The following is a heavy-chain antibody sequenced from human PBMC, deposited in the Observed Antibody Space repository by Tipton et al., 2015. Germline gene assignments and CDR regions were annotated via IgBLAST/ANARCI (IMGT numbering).Heavy chain of an antibody. CDR2: ISWNSHVI. CDR3: AKDSAGAPGGPFYYYYGMDV. V-gene: IGHV3-9*01. J-gene: IGHJ6*02. CDR1: GFTFAEYA. Sequence: VQLVQSGGGLVQPGRSLRLSCAASGFTFAEYAMHWVRQAPGKGLEWVSDISWNSHVIGYADSVKGRFTISRDNAKNSLYLQMNSLRAEDTALYYCAKDSAGAPGGPFYYYYGMDVWGQGTTVTVSS. D-gene: IGHD1-26*01.